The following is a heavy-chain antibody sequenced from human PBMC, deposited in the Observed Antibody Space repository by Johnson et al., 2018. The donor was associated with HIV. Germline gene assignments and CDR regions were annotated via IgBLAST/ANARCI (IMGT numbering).Heavy chain of an antibody. CDR1: GFTFDDYG. J-gene: IGHJ3*02. CDR2: ISGSGANT. Sequence: VQVVESGGGVVWPGGSLRLSCAASGFTFDDYGMSWVRQAPGQGLEWVSAISGSGANTYYADSVKGRFPISRDNAKNSLYLQMNSLRAEDTALYYCAKAGYSSSWYGGDAFDIWGQGTMVTVSS. D-gene: IGHD6-13*01. V-gene: IGHV3-20*04. CDR3: AKAGYSSSWYGGDAFDI.